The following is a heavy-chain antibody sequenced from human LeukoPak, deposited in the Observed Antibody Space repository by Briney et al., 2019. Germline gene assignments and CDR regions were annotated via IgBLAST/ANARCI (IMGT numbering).Heavy chain of an antibody. J-gene: IGHJ5*02. D-gene: IGHD6-13*01. V-gene: IGHV3-73*01. Sequence: GGSLRLSCAASGFTLSSYSMNWVRQASGKGLEWVGLIRTKANSYATAYAASVTGRFTISRDDSKDTSYLQMNSLKTEDTALYFCTTSYSGNSWYDWFGPWGQGTLVTVSS. CDR3: TTSYSGNSWYDWFGP. CDR2: IRTKANSYAT. CDR1: GFTLSSYS.